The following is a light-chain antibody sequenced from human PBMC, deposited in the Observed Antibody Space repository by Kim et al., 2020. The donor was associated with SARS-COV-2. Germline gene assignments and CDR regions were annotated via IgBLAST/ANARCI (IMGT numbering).Light chain of an antibody. CDR1: SLGSYY. CDR2: GTN. Sequence: VALVKIVRCTCQGDSLGSYYETWYQKKPGQDLIRGIYGTNNRTSGIPDRFSSSSSGNTASLTITGTQAGDEADYYCNSRDSNDNVVIGGGTQLTV. CDR3: NSRDSNDNVV. J-gene: IGLJ2*01. V-gene: IGLV3-19*01.